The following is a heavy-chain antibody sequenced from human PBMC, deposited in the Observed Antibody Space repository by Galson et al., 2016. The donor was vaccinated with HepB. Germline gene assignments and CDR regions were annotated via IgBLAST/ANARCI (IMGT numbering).Heavy chain of an antibody. CDR1: GGTFSTYA. CDR3: ARGRHYDNNGYYNFYFDC. CDR2: IIPIVGKA. V-gene: IGHV1-69*13. J-gene: IGHJ4*02. Sequence: SVKVSCKASGGTFSTYAITWVRQAPGQGLEWMGGIIPIVGKANYAQKFQGRVTITADVATSTVYMEVSTLGSDDTAVYYCARGRHYDNNGYYNFYFDCWGQGTLVAVSS. D-gene: IGHD3-22*01.